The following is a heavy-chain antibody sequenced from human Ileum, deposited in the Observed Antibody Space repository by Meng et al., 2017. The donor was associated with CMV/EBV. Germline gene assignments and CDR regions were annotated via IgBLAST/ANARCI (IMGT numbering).Heavy chain of an antibody. CDR2: VKNDGSNE. V-gene: IGHV3-30*03. D-gene: IGHD3-3*01. CDR3: GRDPGVDF. Sequence: LRITCVATGVTLRTPIHWIRQAPGKGLEWVAVVKNDGSNEQYEEYVKGRFTISRDNSKNTLYLQMNSLRIEDTAMYYCGRDPGVDFWGQGTLVTVSS. CDR1: GVTLRTP. J-gene: IGHJ4*02.